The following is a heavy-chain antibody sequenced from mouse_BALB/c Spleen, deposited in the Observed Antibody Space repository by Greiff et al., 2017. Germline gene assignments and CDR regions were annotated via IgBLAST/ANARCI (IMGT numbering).Heavy chain of an antibody. CDR3: ARADYYYYAKDY. V-gene: IGHV7-1*02. D-gene: IGHD1-1*02. CDR2: SRNKANDYTT. Sequence: EVKLMESGGGLVQPGGSLRLSCATSGFTFSDFYMEWVRQPPGKRLEWIAASRNKANDYTTEYSASVKGRFIASRDTSQSILYLQMNTLRAEDTAMYYCARADYYYYAKDYWGQGTTVTVSS. CDR1: GFTFSDFY. J-gene: IGHJ4*01.